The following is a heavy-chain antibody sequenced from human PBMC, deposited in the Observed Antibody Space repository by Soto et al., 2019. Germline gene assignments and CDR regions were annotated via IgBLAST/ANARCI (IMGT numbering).Heavy chain of an antibody. CDR2: IYYSGST. V-gene: IGHV4-31*03. Sequence: SETLSLTCTVSGGSISSGGYYWSWIRQHPGKGLEWIGYIYYSGSTYYNPSLKSRATISVDTSKNQFSLKLSSVTAADSAVYYCARSSTAAGPEYFQHWGQGTLVTVSS. CDR1: GGSISSGGYY. J-gene: IGHJ1*01. D-gene: IGHD6-13*01. CDR3: ARSSTAAGPEYFQH.